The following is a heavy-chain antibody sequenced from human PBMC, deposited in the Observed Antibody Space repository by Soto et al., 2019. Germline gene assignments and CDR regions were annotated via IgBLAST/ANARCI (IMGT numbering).Heavy chain of an antibody. CDR2: IASKTYRATG. V-gene: IGHV3-49*04. Sequence: EVQLVESGGGLIQPGRSLRLSCTGFGFRFSDYAVTWVRQTPGKGLEWVGFIASKTYRATGEYAATVKGRFIISRNDPKSIAYLQMNGLKIEDTAVYFCTRLPPEWLRTTPFDFWGQGTRVTVSS. CDR3: TRLPPEWLRTTPFDF. J-gene: IGHJ3*01. CDR1: GFRFSDYA. D-gene: IGHD2-8*01.